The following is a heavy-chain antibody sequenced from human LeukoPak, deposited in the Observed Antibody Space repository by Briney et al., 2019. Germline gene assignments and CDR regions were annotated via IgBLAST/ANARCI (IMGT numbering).Heavy chain of an antibody. CDR2: IYYSGST. J-gene: IGHJ4*02. V-gene: IGHV4-30-4*01. CDR3: ARGTGLYYYGSGSFDH. Sequence: SQTLSLTCTVSGGSISSGDYYWSWIRQPPGKGLEWIGYIYYSGSTYYNPSLKSRVTISVDTSKNQFSLRLSAVTAADTAVYYCARGTGLYYYGSGSFDHWGQGTLVTVSS. CDR1: GGSISSGDYY. D-gene: IGHD3-10*01.